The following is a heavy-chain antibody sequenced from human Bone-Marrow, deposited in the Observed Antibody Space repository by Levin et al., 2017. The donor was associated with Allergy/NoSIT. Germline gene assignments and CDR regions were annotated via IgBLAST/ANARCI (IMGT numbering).Heavy chain of an antibody. J-gene: IGHJ6*02. CDR3: VKDADERVRQYDYYYYGMDV. V-gene: IGHV3-30*18. CDR2: ISYHEITK. CDR1: GFTFRSSG. Sequence: GGSLRLSCAASGFTFRSSGMHWVRQAPGKGLEWVAVISYHEITKYYADSVRGRFTISRDNSKNTLYLHMNSLRADDTARYYCVKDADERVRQYDYYYYGMDVWGQGTTVTVSS. D-gene: IGHD2-2*01.